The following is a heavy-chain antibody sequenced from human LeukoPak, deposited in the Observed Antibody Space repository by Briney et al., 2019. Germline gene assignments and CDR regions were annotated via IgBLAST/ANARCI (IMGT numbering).Heavy chain of an antibody. Sequence: GGSLRLSCAASGFTFSSYGMHWVRQAPGKGLEWVAVIWYDGSNKYYADSVKGRFTISRDNSKNTLYLQMNSLRAEDTAVYYCSRGITGTTGFDYWGQGTLVTVSS. D-gene: IGHD1-7*01. J-gene: IGHJ4*02. CDR3: SRGITGTTGFDY. CDR2: IWYDGSNK. V-gene: IGHV3-33*01. CDR1: GFTFSSYG.